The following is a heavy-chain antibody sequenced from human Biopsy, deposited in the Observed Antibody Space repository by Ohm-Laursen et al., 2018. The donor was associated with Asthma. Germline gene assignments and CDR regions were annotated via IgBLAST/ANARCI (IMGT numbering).Heavy chain of an antibody. CDR1: GFTVSTNG. CDR3: SRAHGGSFFSGSFDI. V-gene: IGHV3-53*01. D-gene: IGHD4-23*01. Sequence: SLRLSCAASGFTVSTNGMSWVRQPPGKGLEWVSVIYSDGGTYYADSVQGRVTISRDNSKNTMSLQMNSLRAEDTAVYYCSRAHGGSFFSGSFDIWGQGTMVTVSS. J-gene: IGHJ3*02. CDR2: IYSDGGT.